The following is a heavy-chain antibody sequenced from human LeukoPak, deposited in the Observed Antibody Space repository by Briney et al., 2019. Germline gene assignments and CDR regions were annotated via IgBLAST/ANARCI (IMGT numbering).Heavy chain of an antibody. CDR1: GYGFTSYW. D-gene: IGHD6-13*01. V-gene: IGHV5-51*01. CDR3: ARTIVAAGTPAGFQH. CDR2: IYPGDSDT. J-gene: IGHJ1*01. Sequence: GESLKISCKGSGYGFTSYWIGWVRQMPGKGLEWMGIIYPGDSDTRYSPSFQGQVAISADKSISTAYLQWSSLKATDTAMYYCARTIVAAGTPAGFQHWGQGTLVIVSS.